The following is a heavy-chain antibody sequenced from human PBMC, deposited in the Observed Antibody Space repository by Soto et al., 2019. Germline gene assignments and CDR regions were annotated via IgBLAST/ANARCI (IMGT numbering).Heavy chain of an antibody. V-gene: IGHV4-38-2*02. D-gene: IGHD6-19*01. CDR2: IYPGGTT. J-gene: IGHJ4*01. Sequence: SETLSLTCTVSGYSISSGSYWGWMLQPPGEGREWIVSIYPGGTTFYNPPLMSRVTVSVVKSTNQFSLKLMSVTAADTAVYYCAKDHVMVVAGSTFDYWGHGTLVTVSS. CDR1: GYSISSGSY. CDR3: AKDHVMVVAGSTFDY.